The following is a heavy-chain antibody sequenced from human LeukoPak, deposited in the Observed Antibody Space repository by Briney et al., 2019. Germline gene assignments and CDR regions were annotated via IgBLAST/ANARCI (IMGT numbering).Heavy chain of an antibody. CDR1: GYTFTSYD. D-gene: IGHD2-15*01. CDR2: MNPNSGNT. CDR3: ARGLKDNVVVVAASSDAFDI. V-gene: IGHV1-8*03. J-gene: IGHJ3*02. Sequence: GASVKVSCKASGYTFTSYDINWVRQATGQGLEWMGWMNPNSGNTGYAQKFQGRVTITRNTPISTAYMELSSLRSEDTAVYYCARGLKDNVVVVAASSDAFDIWGQGTMVTVSS.